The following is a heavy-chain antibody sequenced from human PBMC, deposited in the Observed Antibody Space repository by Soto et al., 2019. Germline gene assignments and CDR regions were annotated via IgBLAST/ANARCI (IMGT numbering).Heavy chain of an antibody. V-gene: IGHV1-69*06. J-gene: IGHJ1*01. D-gene: IGHD5-18*01. CDR2: VISASGSV. CDR1: GRIFSSFP. CDR3: ARVGSRDAYNYVLDH. Sequence: QVQVVQSGAEVKKPGSSVKISCKASGRIFSSFPTSWVRQVPGQGLEWMGGVISASGSVTYAPKFQGRVTITAVNSAGIGYMELTSLTSEDTGIYYCARVGSRDAYNYVLDHWGPGTMVTVSS.